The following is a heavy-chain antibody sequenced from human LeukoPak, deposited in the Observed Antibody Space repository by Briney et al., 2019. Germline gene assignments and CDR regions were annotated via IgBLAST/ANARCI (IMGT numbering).Heavy chain of an antibody. CDR1: GFTSSEYA. CDR3: SRVPIRTVTWVVVLRGHDVFDM. D-gene: IGHD2-2*01. V-gene: IGHV3-49*03. CDR2: IRSKGYGGTT. Sequence: GGSLRLSCTEPGFTSSEYAMTWFRQAPGKGVGWVGCIRSKGYGGTTEYAASVKGRFTISRDDSKSIAYLQMDSLKIEDTAVYYCSRVPIRTVTWVVVLRGHDVFDMWGQGTMVTVSS. J-gene: IGHJ3*02.